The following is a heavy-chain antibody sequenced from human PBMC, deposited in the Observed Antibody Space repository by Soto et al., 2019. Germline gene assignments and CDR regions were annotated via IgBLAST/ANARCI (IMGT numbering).Heavy chain of an antibody. D-gene: IGHD6-6*01. CDR1: GGSISSSSYY. J-gene: IGHJ5*02. CDR3: ARHARIAARRGDWFDP. CDR2: IYYSGST. Sequence: QLQLQESGPGLVKPSETLSLTCTVSGGSISSSSYYWGWIRQPPGKGLEWIGSIYYSGSTYYNPPLKSRVTISVDTSKNQFSLKLSSVTAADTAVYYCARHARIAARRGDWFDPWGQGTLVTVSS. V-gene: IGHV4-39*01.